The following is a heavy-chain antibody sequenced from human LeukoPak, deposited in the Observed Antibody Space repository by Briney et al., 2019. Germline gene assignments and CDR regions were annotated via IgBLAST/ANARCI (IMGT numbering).Heavy chain of an antibody. CDR1: GGTFSSYA. V-gene: IGHV1-69*06. CDR3: ARDGGIAARPSDP. Sequence: SVKVSCKASGGTFSSYAISWVRQAPGQGLEWMGGIIPIFGTANYAQKFQGRVTITADKSTSTAYMELSSLRSEDTAVYYCARDGGIAARPSDPWGQGTLVTVSS. CDR2: IIPIFGTA. D-gene: IGHD6-6*01. J-gene: IGHJ5*02.